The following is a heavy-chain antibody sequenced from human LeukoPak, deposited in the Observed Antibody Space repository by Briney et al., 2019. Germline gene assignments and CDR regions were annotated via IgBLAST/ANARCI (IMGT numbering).Heavy chain of an antibody. CDR3: ARYQQRPGVTSSDP. V-gene: IGHV3-74*01. Sequence: PPGGPLRLSCASCGFTFNSYWMCWFRQAPGKGLVWVSCINPDGSWSLHADSVKGRFAISREYARNTMYLKMNSLGVEDTAMYYCARYQQRPGVTSSDPWSQGTLVTVSS. D-gene: IGHD2-21*02. CDR2: INPDGSWS. J-gene: IGHJ5*02. CDR1: GFTFNSYW.